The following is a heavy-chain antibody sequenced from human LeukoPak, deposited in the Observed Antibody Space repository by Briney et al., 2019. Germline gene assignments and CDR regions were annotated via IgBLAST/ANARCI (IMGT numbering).Heavy chain of an antibody. J-gene: IGHJ3*02. CDR1: GFTFSSYS. CDR3: ARGTDCGGACADI. D-gene: IGHD2-21*01. Sequence: GGSLRLSCAASGFTFSSYSINWVRQAPGKGLEWVSSISSSSSYIYYADSVKGRFTISRDNAKNSLYLQMNSLRAEDTAVYYCARGTDCGGACADIWGQGTMVTVSS. V-gene: IGHV3-21*01. CDR2: ISSSSSYI.